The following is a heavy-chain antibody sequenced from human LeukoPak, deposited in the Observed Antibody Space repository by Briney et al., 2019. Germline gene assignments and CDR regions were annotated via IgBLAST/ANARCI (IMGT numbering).Heavy chain of an antibody. Sequence: SETLSLTCTASGGSISSYYWGWIRQPPGKGLEWIGSIYYSGSTYYNPSLKSRVTISVDTSKNQFSLKLSSVTAADTAVYYCARESIDYYDSSGYLRSYNWFDPWGQGTLVTVSS. V-gene: IGHV4-39*07. CDR2: IYYSGST. D-gene: IGHD3-22*01. CDR3: ARESIDYYDSSGYLRSYNWFDP. CDR1: GGSISSYY. J-gene: IGHJ5*02.